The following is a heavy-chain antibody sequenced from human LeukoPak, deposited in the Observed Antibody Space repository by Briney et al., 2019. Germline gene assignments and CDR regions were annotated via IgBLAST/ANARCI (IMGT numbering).Heavy chain of an antibody. CDR1: GFTFSGSA. CDR2: IRSKANSYAT. Sequence: RGSQRLSCAASGFTFSGSAMHWVRQASGKGLEWVGRIRSKANSYATAYAASVKGRFTISRDDSKNTAYMQMNSLKTEDTAVYYCSKWRELNPTEDALDIWGERSMVTVSS. CDR3: SKWRELNPTEDALDI. D-gene: IGHD1-26*01. V-gene: IGHV3-73*01. J-gene: IGHJ3*02.